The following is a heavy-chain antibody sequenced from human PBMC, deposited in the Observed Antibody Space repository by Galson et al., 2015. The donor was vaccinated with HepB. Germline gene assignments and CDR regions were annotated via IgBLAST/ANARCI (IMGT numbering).Heavy chain of an antibody. V-gene: IGHV3-73*01. CDR1: GFTFSGSA. J-gene: IGHJ4*02. CDR3: SRFGDRSGYSSR. Sequence: SLRLSCAASGFTFSGSAIHWVRQASGKGPESVGLIRSKAYSYATLYVPSLKGRFTISSDDSKNMAYLHMKSLKTEDTAMYYCSRFGDRSGYSSRWGQGTLVTVSS. CDR2: IRSKAYSYAT. D-gene: IGHD6-13*01.